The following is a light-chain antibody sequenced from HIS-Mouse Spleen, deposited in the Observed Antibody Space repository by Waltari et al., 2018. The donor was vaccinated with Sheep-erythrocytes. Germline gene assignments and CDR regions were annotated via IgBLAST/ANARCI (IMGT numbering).Light chain of an antibody. J-gene: IGLJ3*02. CDR3: SSYTSSSTWV. CDR1: KLGDKY. CDR2: QYT. V-gene: IGLV3-1*01. Sequence: SSELTQPPSVSVSPGQTASITCSGDKLGDKYACWYQPKPGQSPVLVIYQYTKRPSGVSNRCSGSKSGNTASLTISGLQAEDEADYYCSSYTSSSTWVFGGGTKLTVL.